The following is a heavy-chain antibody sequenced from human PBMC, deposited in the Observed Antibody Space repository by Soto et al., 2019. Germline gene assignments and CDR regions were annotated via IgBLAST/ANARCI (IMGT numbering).Heavy chain of an antibody. CDR1: GGSIRSGGYS. Sequence: QLQLQESGSGLVKPSQTLSLTCAVSGGSIRSGGYSWSWIRQPPGKGLEWIGYIYHSGSTYYNPSPKSRVTISVDRSTNQFSLKLSSVTAADTAGYYCARGWLGGMDYWGKGTLVTVSS. CDR2: IYHSGST. CDR3: ARGWLGGMDY. V-gene: IGHV4-30-2*01. D-gene: IGHD6-19*01. J-gene: IGHJ4*02.